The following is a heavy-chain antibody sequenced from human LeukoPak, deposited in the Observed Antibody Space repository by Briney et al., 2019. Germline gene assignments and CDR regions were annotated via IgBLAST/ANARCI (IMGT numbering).Heavy chain of an antibody. Sequence: QPGGSLRLSCAVSGFTFSNYWMNWVRQAPGKGLEWVASIGQDGGEKSYVDSVKGRFTISRDNTKNSLYLQMSSLRAEDTAVYYCARDGTAAGLYFDLWGQGTLVTVSS. V-gene: IGHV3-7*01. CDR2: IGQDGGEK. J-gene: IGHJ4*01. D-gene: IGHD6-13*01. CDR1: GFTFSNYW. CDR3: ARDGTAAGLYFDL.